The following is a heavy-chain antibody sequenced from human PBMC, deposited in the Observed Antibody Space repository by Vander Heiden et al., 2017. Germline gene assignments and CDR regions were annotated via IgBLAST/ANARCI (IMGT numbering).Heavy chain of an antibody. D-gene: IGHD5-18*01. CDR1: GFTFSSHA. J-gene: IGHJ4*02. V-gene: IGHV3-23*01. CDR2: ISWSGGST. Sequence: EVQLLESGGGLVQPGGSLRLSCEASGFTFSSHAINWVRQAPGKGLEWVSSISWSGGSTYYADSVKGRFTISRDNSKNTLYLQMNSLRAEDTAVYYCAQQSQRVYSYGYYVSWGQGTPVTVSS. CDR3: AQQSQRVYSYGYYVS.